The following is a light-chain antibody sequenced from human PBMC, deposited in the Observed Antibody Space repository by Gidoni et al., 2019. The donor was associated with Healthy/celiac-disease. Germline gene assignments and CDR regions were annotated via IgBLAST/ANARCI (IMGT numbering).Light chain of an antibody. V-gene: IGLV1-47*01. CDR2: RNN. J-gene: IGLJ2*01. CDR3: AAWDDSLSVVV. CDR1: SSNIGSNY. Sequence: QSVLTQPPSASGTPGQRVTIPCSGSSSNIGSNYVYWYQQLPGPAPNLLIYRNNQRPSGVPDRFSGSKSGTSASLAISGLRSEDEADYYCAAWDDSLSVVVFGGGTKLTVL.